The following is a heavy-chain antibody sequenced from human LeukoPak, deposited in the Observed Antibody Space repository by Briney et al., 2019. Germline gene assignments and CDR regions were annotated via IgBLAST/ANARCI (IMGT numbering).Heavy chain of an antibody. J-gene: IGHJ6*03. CDR2: IYPGDSDT. CDR3: ARHLVVEKGYCYYYMDV. Sequence: GESLKISCKGSGYSFTSYWIGWVRQMPGKGLEWMGIIYPGDSDTRYSPSFQGQVTISADKSISTAYLQWSSLKASDTAMYYCARHLVVEKGYCYYYMDVWGKGTTVTVSS. D-gene: IGHD3-22*01. CDR1: GYSFTSYW. V-gene: IGHV5-51*01.